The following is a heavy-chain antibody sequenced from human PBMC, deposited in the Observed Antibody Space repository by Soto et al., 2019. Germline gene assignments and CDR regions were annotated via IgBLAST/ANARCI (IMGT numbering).Heavy chain of an antibody. D-gene: IGHD6-25*01. CDR3: ARESTIAAVFDY. J-gene: IGHJ4*02. CDR1: GGSIISYY. Sequence: SETLSLTCTVSGGSIISYYWTWIRQSPGKGLEWIGYIYSSGSTNYNPSLKSRVSISLDTSKNQFSLRLSSVTAADTAVYYCARESTIAAVFDYWGQGTLVTVSS. CDR2: IYSSGST. V-gene: IGHV4-59*01.